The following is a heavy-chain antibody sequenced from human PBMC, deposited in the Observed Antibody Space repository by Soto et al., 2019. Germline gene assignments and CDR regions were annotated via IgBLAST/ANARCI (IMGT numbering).Heavy chain of an antibody. J-gene: IGHJ4*02. CDR3: ARQGFSGSYYAY. CDR2: IIPLSGTT. D-gene: IGHD1-26*01. Sequence: QEQLVQSGAEVKKPGSSVKVSCKASGGTFSYGISWVRRAPGQGLEWMGGIIPLSGTTKSAQQFQGRVTMTADISTNTAYMELSSVRSGDTAVYYCARQGFSGSYYAYWGQGTLVTVS. CDR1: GGTFSYG. V-gene: IGHV1-69*06.